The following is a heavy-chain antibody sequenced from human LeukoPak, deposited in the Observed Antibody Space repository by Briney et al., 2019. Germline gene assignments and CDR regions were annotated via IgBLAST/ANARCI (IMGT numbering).Heavy chain of an antibody. J-gene: IGHJ5*02. D-gene: IGHD5-18*01. Sequence: WFRQAPGKGLEWIGSIYYSGSTYYNPSLKSRVTISVDTSKNQFSLKLSSVTAADTAVYYCARDERQLNWFDPWGQGTLVTVSS. CDR3: ARDERQLNWFDP. V-gene: IGHV4-39*07. CDR2: IYYSGST.